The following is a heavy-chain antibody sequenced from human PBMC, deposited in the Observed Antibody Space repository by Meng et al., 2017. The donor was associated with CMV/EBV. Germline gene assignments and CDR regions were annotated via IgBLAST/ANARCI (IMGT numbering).Heavy chain of an antibody. CDR2: IYYSGST. D-gene: IGHD3-3*01. CDR1: GGSISSSSYY. V-gene: IGHV4-39*07. J-gene: IGHJ5*02. Sequence: GSLRLSCTVSGGSISSSSYYWGWIRQPPGKGLEWIGSIYYSGSTYYNPSLKSRVTISVDTSKNQFSLKLSSVTAADTAVYYCARGRITIFGVVRARGAGLFDPWGQGTLVTVSS. CDR3: ARGRITIFGVVRARGAGLFDP.